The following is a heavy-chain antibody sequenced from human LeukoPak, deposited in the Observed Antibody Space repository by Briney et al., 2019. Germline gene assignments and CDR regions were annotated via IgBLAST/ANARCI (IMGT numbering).Heavy chain of an antibody. CDR2: IYYSGST. Sequence: SETLSLTCTVSGGSISSYYWSWIRQPPGKGLEWIGYIYYSGSTNYNPSLKSRVTISVDTSKNQFSLKLSSVTAADTAVYYCARPSIRFGEFDYWGQGTLVTVSS. V-gene: IGHV4-59*01. J-gene: IGHJ4*02. CDR3: ARPSIRFGEFDY. D-gene: IGHD3-10*01. CDR1: GGSISSYY.